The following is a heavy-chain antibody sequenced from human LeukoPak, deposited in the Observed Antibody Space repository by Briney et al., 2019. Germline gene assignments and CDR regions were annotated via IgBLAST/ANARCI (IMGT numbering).Heavy chain of an antibody. CDR2: ISSSTYI. J-gene: IGHJ4*02. CDR1: GFAFSSYN. V-gene: IGHV3-21*01. D-gene: IGHD2-21*02. CDR3: ARAPLGCSGGDCRGYYFDY. Sequence: PGGSLRLSCAASGFAFSSYNMNWVRQAPGKGLEWVSSISSSTYIYYADSVKGRFTISRDDAKNSLYLQMNSLRVEDTAVYYCARAPLGCSGGDCRGYYFDYWGRGTLVTVSS.